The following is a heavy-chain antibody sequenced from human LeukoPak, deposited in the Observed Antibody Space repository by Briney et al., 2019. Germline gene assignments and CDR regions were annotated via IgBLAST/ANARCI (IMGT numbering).Heavy chain of an antibody. CDR1: GGSISSGGYS. Sequence: SETLSLTCAVSGGSISSGGYSWSWIRQPPGKGLEWIGYIYHSGSTYYNPSLKSRVTISVDRSKNQFSLKLSSVTAADTAVYYCARRYDYVYYFDYWGQGTLVTVSS. J-gene: IGHJ4*02. V-gene: IGHV4-30-2*01. CDR3: ARRYDYVYYFDY. CDR2: IYHSGST. D-gene: IGHD3-16*01.